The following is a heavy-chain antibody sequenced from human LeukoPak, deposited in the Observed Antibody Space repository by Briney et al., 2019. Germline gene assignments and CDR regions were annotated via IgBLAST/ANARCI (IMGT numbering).Heavy chain of an antibody. CDR1: GGSFSGYY. CDR2: IYTSGST. Sequence: PSETLSLTCAVYGGSFSGYYWSWIRQPAGKGLEWIGRIYTSGSTNYNPSLKSRVTISVDTSKNQFSLKLSSVTAADTAVYYCARGHCSSTSCYYGDRGYFDYWGQGTLVTVSS. J-gene: IGHJ4*02. D-gene: IGHD2-2*01. CDR3: ARGHCSSTSCYYGDRGYFDY. V-gene: IGHV4-59*10.